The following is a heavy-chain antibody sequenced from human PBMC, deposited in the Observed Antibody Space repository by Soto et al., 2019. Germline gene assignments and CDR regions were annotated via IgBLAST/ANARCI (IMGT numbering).Heavy chain of an antibody. V-gene: IGHV3-23*01. CDR1: GFTFSSYA. D-gene: IGHD3-22*01. J-gene: IGHJ4*02. CDR3: AKDISSSEWLFLLTLDY. Sequence: GGSLRLSCAASGFTFSSYAMSWVRQAPGKGLEWVSAISGSGGSTYYADTVKGRFTISRDNSKNTLYLQMNSLRAEDTAVYYCAKDISSSEWLFLLTLDYWGQGTLVTVSS. CDR2: ISGSGGST.